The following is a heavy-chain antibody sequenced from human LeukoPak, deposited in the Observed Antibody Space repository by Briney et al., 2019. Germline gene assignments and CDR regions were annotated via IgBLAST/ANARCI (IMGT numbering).Heavy chain of an antibody. CDR3: AREAYYDRSGYCGY. CDR2: ISSSGTTI. CDR1: GFTFSSYE. V-gene: IGHV3-48*03. Sequence: GGSLRLSCAASGFTFSSYEMNWVRQAPGKGLEWVSYISSSGTTIYYADSVKGRFTISRDNAKNSLYLQMNSLRAEDTAVYYCAREAYYDRSGYCGYWGQGTLVTVSS. D-gene: IGHD3-22*01. J-gene: IGHJ4*02.